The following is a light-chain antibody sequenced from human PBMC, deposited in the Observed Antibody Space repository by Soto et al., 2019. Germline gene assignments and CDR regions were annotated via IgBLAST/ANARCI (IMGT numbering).Light chain of an antibody. CDR2: AAS. J-gene: IGKJ1*01. Sequence: EIVLTQSPGTLSLSPGERATLSCRASQSVSSSYLVWHQQKPGQAPRILIYAASRRATGIPDRVSGSGSGTDLTLTISSLEPEDFAVYYCQQYGSSPWTFGQGTKVDIK. CDR3: QQYGSSPWT. V-gene: IGKV3-20*01. CDR1: QSVSSSY.